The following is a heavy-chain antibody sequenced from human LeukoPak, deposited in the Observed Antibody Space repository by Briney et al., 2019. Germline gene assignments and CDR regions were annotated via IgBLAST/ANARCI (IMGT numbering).Heavy chain of an antibody. V-gene: IGHV1-8*01. CDR3: ARGLGSAVAGYFDY. CDR1: GYTFTSYN. J-gene: IGHJ4*02. Sequence: ASVKVSCKASGYTFTSYNINWVRQATGQGLEWMGWMNPNSGNTGYAQKFQGRVTMTRNTSISTAYMELSSLRSEDTAVYYCARGLGSAVAGYFDYWGQGTLVTVSS. D-gene: IGHD6-19*01. CDR2: MNPNSGNT.